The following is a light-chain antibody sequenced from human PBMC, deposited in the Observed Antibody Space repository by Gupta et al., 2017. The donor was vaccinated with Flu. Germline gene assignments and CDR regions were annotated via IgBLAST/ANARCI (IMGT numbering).Light chain of an antibody. CDR1: QCLPRHNIKTY. J-gene: IGKJ5*01. V-gene: IGKV2D-29*01. CDR2: AIS. CDR3: KQSVQLPFT. Sequence: QCLPRHNIKTYLYWYLQKPGQPPQLLIYAISNLYCGVPSRFSGSGSGTDFTLTISRLEPEDFAVYSCKQSVQLPFTFGQGTQLEIK.